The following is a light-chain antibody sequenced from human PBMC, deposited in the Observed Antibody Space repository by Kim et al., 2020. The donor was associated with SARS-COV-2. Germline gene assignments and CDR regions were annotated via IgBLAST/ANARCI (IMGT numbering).Light chain of an antibody. J-gene: IGLJ2*01. CDR1: KSGDKY. CDR2: QDK. CDR3: QAWDTTVV. V-gene: IGLV3-1*01. Sequence: SVSPGQTAGIAGAGEKSGDKYVCWYQQKPGQSPVLVIYQDKTRPSGIPEGFSGSNSGNTATLTISGTQAMDEDDYYCQAWDTTVVFGGGTQLTVL.